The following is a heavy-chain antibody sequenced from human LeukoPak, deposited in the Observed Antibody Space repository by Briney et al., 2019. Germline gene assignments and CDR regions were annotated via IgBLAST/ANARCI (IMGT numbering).Heavy chain of an antibody. V-gene: IGHV4-59*01. CDR2: IYYSGST. J-gene: IGHJ4*02. CDR3: ARGQLVRGHYFDY. D-gene: IGHD6-13*01. Sequence: PSETLSLTCTVSGGSISSYYWSWIRQPPGKGLEWIGYIYYSGSTNYNPSLKSRVTISVDTSKNQFSLKLSSVTAADTAVYYCARGQLVRGHYFDYWGQGTLVTVSS. CDR1: GGSISSYY.